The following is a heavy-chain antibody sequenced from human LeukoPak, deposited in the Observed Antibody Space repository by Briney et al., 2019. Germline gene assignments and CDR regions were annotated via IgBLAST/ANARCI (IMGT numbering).Heavy chain of an antibody. Sequence: ASVTVSCKASGYRFTSYARHWVRQDPGQRLEWMGCINAGNGNTKYSQKFQGRVTITRDTSASTAYMELSSLRSEDTAVYYCARGGIRVTMTYYDYRGQGTLVTVSS. CDR1: GYRFTSYA. V-gene: IGHV1-3*01. CDR2: INAGNGNT. J-gene: IGHJ4*02. D-gene: IGHD3-22*01. CDR3: ARGGIRVTMTYYDY.